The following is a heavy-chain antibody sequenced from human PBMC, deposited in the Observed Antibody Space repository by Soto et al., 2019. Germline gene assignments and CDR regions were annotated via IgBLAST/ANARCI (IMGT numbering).Heavy chain of an antibody. CDR1: GFTFSSYW. J-gene: IGHJ4*02. CDR2: IKQDGSEK. D-gene: IGHD3-3*01. CDR3: ASVVGGYDFWSGYYQYYFDY. V-gene: IGHV3-7*01. Sequence: PGGSLRLSCAASGFTFSSYWMSWVRQAPGKGLEWVANIKQDGSEKYYVDSVKGRFTISRDDAKNSLYLQMNSLRAEDTAVYYCASVVGGYDFWSGYYQYYFDYWGQGTLVTVSS.